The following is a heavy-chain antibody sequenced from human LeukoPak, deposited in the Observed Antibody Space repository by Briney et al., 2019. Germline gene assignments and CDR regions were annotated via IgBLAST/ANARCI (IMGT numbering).Heavy chain of an antibody. V-gene: IGHV1-69*04. Sequence: SVKVSCQACGGTFRSYAISWVRQAPARGLEWMGRIIPIFGIANQAQKFQGRVTITADKSTSTAYMELSSLRSEDTAVYYCATNYYDSSGYYGYFDYWGQGTLVTVSS. CDR3: ATNYYDSSGYYGYFDY. J-gene: IGHJ4*02. CDR1: GGTFRSYA. D-gene: IGHD3-22*01. CDR2: IIPIFGIA.